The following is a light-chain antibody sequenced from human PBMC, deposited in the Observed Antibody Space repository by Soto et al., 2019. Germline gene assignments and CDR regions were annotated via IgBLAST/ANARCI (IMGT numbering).Light chain of an antibody. Sequence: DFQMTQSPSSLSASVGDRVTITCRASQDISEHLAWYQHKPGKVPELLIYGASTLHAGVPSRFSGGGSGTAVTITISSLQPEDVATYYCQKYDRNPRTFGKGTKVELK. CDR2: GAS. J-gene: IGKJ1*01. V-gene: IGKV1-27*01. CDR1: QDISEH. CDR3: QKYDRNPRT.